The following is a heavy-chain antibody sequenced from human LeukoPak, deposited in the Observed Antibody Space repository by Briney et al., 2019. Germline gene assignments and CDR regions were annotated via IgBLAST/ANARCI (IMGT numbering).Heavy chain of an antibody. D-gene: IGHD6-19*01. CDR1: GGSISSSNW. CDR3: ARVGTLEWLVSYYFDY. Sequence: SETLSLTCAVSGGSISSSNWWSWVRQPPGKGLEWIGEIYHSGSTNYNPSLKSRVTISVDKSKNQFSLKLSSVTAADTAVYYCARVGTLEWLVSYYFDYWGQGTLVTVSS. V-gene: IGHV4-4*02. CDR2: IYHSGST. J-gene: IGHJ4*02.